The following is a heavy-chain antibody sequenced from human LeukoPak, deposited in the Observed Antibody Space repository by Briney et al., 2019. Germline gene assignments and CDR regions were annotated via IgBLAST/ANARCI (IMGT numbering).Heavy chain of an antibody. Sequence: GASVKVSCKASGYTFTGYYMHWVRQAPGQGLEWMGRINPNSGGTNYAQKFQGRVTMTRDTSISTAYMELSRLRSGDTAVYYCARVPKATPGHFDYWGQGTLVTVSS. V-gene: IGHV1-2*02. CDR1: GYTFTGYY. J-gene: IGHJ4*02. CDR3: ARVPKATPGHFDY. CDR2: INPNSGGT.